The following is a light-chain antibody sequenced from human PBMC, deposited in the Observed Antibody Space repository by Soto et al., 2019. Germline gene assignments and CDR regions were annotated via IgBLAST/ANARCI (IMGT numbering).Light chain of an antibody. CDR2: DAS. CDR3: QQRNNWPPSIT. CDR1: RSISDW. J-gene: IGKJ5*01. Sequence: DIQMTQTTSKLPPSVGERRTITCRAIRSISDWLAWYQQKPGKAPKLLIFDASSLKSGVPSRFSGSGSGTDFTLTISSLEPEDFALYYCQQRNNWPPSITFGQGTRLEI. V-gene: IGKV1-5*01.